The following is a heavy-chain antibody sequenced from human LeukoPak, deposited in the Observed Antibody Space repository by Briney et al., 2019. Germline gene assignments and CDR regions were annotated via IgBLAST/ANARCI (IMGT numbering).Heavy chain of an antibody. D-gene: IGHD3-16*01. CDR1: GFTFSSYA. Sequence: GGSLRLSCAASGFTFSSYAMHWVRQAPGKGLEWVAVISYGGSNKYYADSVKGRFTISRDNSKNTLYLQMNSLRAEDTAVYYCASYTYPPLDYWGQGTLVTVSS. CDR2: ISYGGSNK. V-gene: IGHV3-30*04. CDR3: ASYTYPPLDY. J-gene: IGHJ4*02.